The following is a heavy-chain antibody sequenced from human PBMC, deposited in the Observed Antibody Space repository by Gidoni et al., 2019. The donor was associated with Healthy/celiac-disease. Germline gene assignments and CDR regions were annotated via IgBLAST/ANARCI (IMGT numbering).Heavy chain of an antibody. J-gene: IGHJ6*02. CDR2: FLPIFGTA. V-gene: IGHV1-69*01. Sequence: QVQLVQSGAEVKKPGSSVTASCKASGGTFSLFPISSVRQAPGQGLEWMGGFLPIFGTANDAQKFQGRVTITADESTSKAYMELSSLRSEDTAVYYCARVYGDYVGYYYYGMDVWGQGTTVTVSS. CDR3: ARVYGDYVGYYYYGMDV. D-gene: IGHD4-17*01. CDR1: GGTFSLFP.